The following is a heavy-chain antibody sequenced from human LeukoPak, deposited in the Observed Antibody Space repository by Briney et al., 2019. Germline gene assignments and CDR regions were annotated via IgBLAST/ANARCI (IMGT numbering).Heavy chain of an antibody. CDR3: ARSYDSSGYYYLDSEDFDY. CDR2: ISWNSGSI. V-gene: IGHV3-9*01. CDR1: GFTFDDYA. Sequence: GRSLRLSCAASGFTFDDYAMHWVRQAPGKGLEWVSGISWNSGSIGYADSVKGRFTISRDNAKNSLYLQMNSLRAEDTALYYCARSYDSSGYYYLDSEDFDYWGQGTLVTVSS. D-gene: IGHD3-22*01. J-gene: IGHJ4*02.